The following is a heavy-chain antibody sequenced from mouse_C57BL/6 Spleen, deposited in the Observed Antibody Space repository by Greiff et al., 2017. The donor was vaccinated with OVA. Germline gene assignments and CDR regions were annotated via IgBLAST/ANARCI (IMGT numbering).Heavy chain of an antibody. CDR1: GYTFTSYW. D-gene: IGHD1-1*01. Sequence: VQLQQPGAELVKPGASVKMSCKASGYTFTSYWITWVKQRPGQGLEWIGDIYPGSGSTNYNEKFKSKATLTVDTSSSTAYMQLSSLTSEDSAVYYCARYPSYYGSSYYYAMDYWGQGTSVTVSS. CDR3: ARYPSYYGSSYYYAMDY. J-gene: IGHJ4*01. V-gene: IGHV1-55*01. CDR2: IYPGSGST.